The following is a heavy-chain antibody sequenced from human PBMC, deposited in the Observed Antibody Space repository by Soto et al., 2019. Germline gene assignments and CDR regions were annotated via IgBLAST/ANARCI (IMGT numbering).Heavy chain of an antibody. D-gene: IGHD3-10*01. V-gene: IGHV5-51*01. Sequence: QTPGKGLEWMGIIYPGDSDTRYSPSFQGQVTISADKSISTAYLQWSSLKASDTAMYYCARQSYGSGSYSNPYYYGMDVWGQGTTVTVSS. CDR2: IYPGDSDT. J-gene: IGHJ6*02. CDR3: ARQSYGSGSYSNPYYYGMDV.